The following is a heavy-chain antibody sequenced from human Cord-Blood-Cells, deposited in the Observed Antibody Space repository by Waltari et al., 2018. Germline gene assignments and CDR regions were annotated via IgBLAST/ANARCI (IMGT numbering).Heavy chain of an antibody. Sequence: QVQLVQSGAEVKKPGASVKVSCKVSGYTLTELPMHWVREAPGKGLEWMGCFDPEDGETIYAQKFQGRVTMTEDTSTDTAYMELSSLRSEDTAVYYCATDCGGYGDLAFDIWGQGTMVTVSS. CDR2: FDPEDGET. J-gene: IGHJ3*02. V-gene: IGHV1-24*01. D-gene: IGHD3-16*01. CDR1: GYTLTELP. CDR3: ATDCGGYGDLAFDI.